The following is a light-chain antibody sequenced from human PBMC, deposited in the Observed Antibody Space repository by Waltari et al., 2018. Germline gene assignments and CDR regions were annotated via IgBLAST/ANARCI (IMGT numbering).Light chain of an antibody. CDR2: DAS. J-gene: IGKJ2*01. V-gene: IGKV1-33*01. CDR1: QDISNY. CDR3: QQYDNFPYT. Sequence: DIQITQSPSSLSASVGDRVTITCQASQDISNYLNWYHQKTEKDPKLMIYDASNLETGVQSRFSGSGSGTDFTFSISSLQPEDIETYYCQQYDNFPYTFGQGTKLEIK.